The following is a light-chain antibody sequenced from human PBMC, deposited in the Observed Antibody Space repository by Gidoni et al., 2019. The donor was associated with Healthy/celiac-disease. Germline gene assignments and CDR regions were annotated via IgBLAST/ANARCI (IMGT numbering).Light chain of an antibody. V-gene: IGKV4-1*01. J-gene: IGKJ2*01. CDR3: QQYYSTPPYT. Sequence: DIEMTQSPDSLAVPLGERATINCKSSQSVLYSSNNKNYLAWYQQKPGQPPKLLIYWASTRESGVPDRFSGSGSGTDFTLTISSLQAEDVAVYYCQQYYSTPPYTFGQGTKLEIK. CDR1: QSVLYSSNNKNY. CDR2: WAS.